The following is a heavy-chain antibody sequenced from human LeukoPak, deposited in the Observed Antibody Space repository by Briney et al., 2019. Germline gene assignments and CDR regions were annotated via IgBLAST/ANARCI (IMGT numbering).Heavy chain of an antibody. CDR2: INPNSGGT. D-gene: IGHD3-10*01. CDR3: ARVQLEWYGSGSYFTPSYWYFDL. Sequence: ASVKVSCKASGYTFTGYYMHWVRQAPGQGLEWMGWINPNSGGTNYAQKFQGRVTMTRDTSISTAYMELSRLRSDDTAVYYCARVQLEWYGSGSYFTPSYWYFDLWGRGTLVTVSS. J-gene: IGHJ2*01. CDR1: GYTFTGYY. V-gene: IGHV1-2*02.